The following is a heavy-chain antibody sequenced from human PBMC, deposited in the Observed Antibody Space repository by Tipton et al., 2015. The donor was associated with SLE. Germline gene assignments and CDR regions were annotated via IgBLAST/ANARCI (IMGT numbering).Heavy chain of an antibody. CDR2: VLETGGGT. D-gene: IGHD2-21*01. Sequence: GSLRLSCAASGFTFNSFVMTWVRQPPGKGLEWVSSVLETGGGTYYADSVKGRFTISRDNSKNTLFLQMNSLRVEDTATYYCTKGRLREEGFWGQGTLVTVSS. CDR3: TKGRLREEGF. J-gene: IGHJ4*02. CDR1: GFTFNSFV. V-gene: IGHV3-23*01.